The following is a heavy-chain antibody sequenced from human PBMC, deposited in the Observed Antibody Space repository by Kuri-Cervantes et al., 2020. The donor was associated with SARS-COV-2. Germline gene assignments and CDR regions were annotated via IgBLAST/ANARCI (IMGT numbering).Heavy chain of an antibody. CDR1: GGSISSYY. D-gene: IGHD2-2*01. CDR2: IYTSGST. CDR3: ARGDSGVVPAASLDY. V-gene: IGHV4-4*07. Sequence: GSLRLSCTVSGGSISSYYWSWIRQPAGKGLEWIGRIYTSGSTNYNPSLKSRVTMSVDTSKNQFSLKLSSVTAADTAVYYCARGDSGVVPAASLDYWGQGTLVTVSS. J-gene: IGHJ4*02.